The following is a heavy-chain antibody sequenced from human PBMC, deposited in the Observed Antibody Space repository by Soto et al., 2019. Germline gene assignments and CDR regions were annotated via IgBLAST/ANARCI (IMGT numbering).Heavy chain of an antibody. Sequence: GGSLRLSCAASGFTFSSYAMHWVRQAPGKGLEWVAVISYDGSNKYYADSVKGRFTISRDNSKNTLYLQMNSPRAEDTAVYYCARPGGSWGQGTLVTVSS. J-gene: IGHJ4*02. V-gene: IGHV3-30-3*01. CDR3: ARPGGS. CDR2: ISYDGSNK. CDR1: GFTFSSYA.